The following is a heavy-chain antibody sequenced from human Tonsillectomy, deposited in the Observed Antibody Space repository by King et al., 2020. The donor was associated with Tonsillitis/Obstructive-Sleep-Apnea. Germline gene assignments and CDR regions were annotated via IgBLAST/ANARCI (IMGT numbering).Heavy chain of an antibody. Sequence: VQLQESGPGLVKPSQTLSLTCTVSGGSISSGAYYWSWIRQHPGQGLEWIGYIYYSGSTYYNPSLESRLTISLDTSKNQFSLKLSSVTAADTAVYYCARELPYCINGVCSGHNWFDPWGQGTLVTVSS. J-gene: IGHJ5*02. CDR3: ARELPYCINGVCSGHNWFDP. D-gene: IGHD2-8*01. CDR1: GGSISSGAYY. CDR2: IYYSGST. V-gene: IGHV4-31*03.